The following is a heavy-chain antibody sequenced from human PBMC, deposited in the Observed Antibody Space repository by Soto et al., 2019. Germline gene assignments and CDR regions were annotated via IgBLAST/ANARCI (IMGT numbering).Heavy chain of an antibody. CDR1: GGSISSGGYY. D-gene: IGHD3-10*01. CDR3: ANLLWGSGSRYNWFDP. V-gene: IGHV4-31*03. CDR2: IYYSGST. Sequence: SETLSLTCTVSGGSISSGGYYWSWIRQHPGKGLEWIGYIYYSGSTYYNPSLKSRVTISVDTSKNQFSLKLSSVTAADTAVYYCANLLWGSGSRYNWFDPWGQGTLVTVSS. J-gene: IGHJ5*02.